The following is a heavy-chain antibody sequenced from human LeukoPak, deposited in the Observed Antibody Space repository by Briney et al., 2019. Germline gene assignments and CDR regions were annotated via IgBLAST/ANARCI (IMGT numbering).Heavy chain of an antibody. CDR2: IYTSGST. D-gene: IGHD6-13*01. CDR3: ARDTLFVSGYSSSWYGMDV. Sequence: TSETLSLTCTVSGGSISSYYWSWIRQPAGKGLEWIGRIYTSGSTNYNPSLKSRVTMSVDTSKNQFSLKLSSVTAADTAVYYCARDTLFVSGYSSSWYGMDVWGQGATATVSS. J-gene: IGHJ6*02. CDR1: GGSISSYY. V-gene: IGHV4-4*07.